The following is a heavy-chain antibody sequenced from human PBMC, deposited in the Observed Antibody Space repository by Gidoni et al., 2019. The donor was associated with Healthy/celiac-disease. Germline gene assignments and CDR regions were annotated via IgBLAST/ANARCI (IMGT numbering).Heavy chain of an antibody. CDR2: IWYDGSNK. V-gene: IGHV3-33*01. J-gene: IGHJ3*02. Sequence: QVQLVESGGGVVQPGRSLRLSCAASGFTFSSYGMHGVRQAPGKGLEWVAVIWYDGSNKYYADSVKGRFTISRDNSKNTLYLQMNSLRAEDTAVYYCARAYSSGWYDAFDIWGQGTMVTVFS. CDR3: ARAYSSGWYDAFDI. D-gene: IGHD6-19*01. CDR1: GFTFSSYG.